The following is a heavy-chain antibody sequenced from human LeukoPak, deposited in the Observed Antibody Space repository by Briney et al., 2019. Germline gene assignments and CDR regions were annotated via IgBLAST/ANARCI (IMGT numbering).Heavy chain of an antibody. CDR2: ISWNSGSI. Sequence: PGGSLRLSCAASGFTFDDYAMHWVRQAPGKGLEWVSGISWNSGSIGYADSVKGRFTISIDNAKNSLYLQMNSLRAEDTALYYCAKDSDYGSGSFDYWGQGTLVTVSS. CDR1: GFTFDDYA. CDR3: AKDSDYGSGSFDY. J-gene: IGHJ4*02. V-gene: IGHV3-9*01. D-gene: IGHD3-10*01.